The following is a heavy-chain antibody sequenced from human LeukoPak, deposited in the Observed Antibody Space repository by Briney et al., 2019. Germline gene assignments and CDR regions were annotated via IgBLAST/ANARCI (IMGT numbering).Heavy chain of an antibody. CDR1: GFIFSNYA. Sequence: PGGSLRLSCAASGFIFSNYAMHWVRKAPGKGLEWVAVIAADGRDKHHADSVKGRFTISRDNSNNAVYLEMNSLRADDTAVYYCARDRQRAAAYYFDHSGQGALVTVSS. CDR3: ARDRQRAAAYYFDH. V-gene: IGHV3-30*04. J-gene: IGHJ4*02. D-gene: IGHD6-25*01. CDR2: IAADGRDK.